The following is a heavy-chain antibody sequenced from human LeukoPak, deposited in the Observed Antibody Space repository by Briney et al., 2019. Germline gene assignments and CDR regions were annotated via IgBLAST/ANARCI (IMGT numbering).Heavy chain of an antibody. Sequence: PGGSLRLSCAASGFTFSTYGMHWVRQAPGKGLEWVAAIPHDGSSALYADSVKGRFIISRDNSKNTQYLQMNSLRIEDSAVYYCATGSDFYYDSWGQGIPVTVSS. J-gene: IGHJ5*01. CDR1: GFTFSTYG. V-gene: IGHV3-30*03. D-gene: IGHD1-26*01. CDR2: IPHDGSSA. CDR3: ATGSDFYYDS.